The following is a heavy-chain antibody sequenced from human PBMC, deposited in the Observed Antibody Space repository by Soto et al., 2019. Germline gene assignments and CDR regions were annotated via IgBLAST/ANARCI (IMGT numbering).Heavy chain of an antibody. Sequence: ASVKVSCKASGITFSTYAIHWVRQAPGQRLEWMGWINAGNGSTRYSQKFQGRVTLTRDTSASTAYMDLSSLRSEDTAIYYCASAISASFPWGQGPLAT. J-gene: IGHJ5*02. V-gene: IGHV1-3*01. CDR2: INAGNGST. D-gene: IGHD1-26*01. CDR3: ASAISASFP. CDR1: GITFSTYA.